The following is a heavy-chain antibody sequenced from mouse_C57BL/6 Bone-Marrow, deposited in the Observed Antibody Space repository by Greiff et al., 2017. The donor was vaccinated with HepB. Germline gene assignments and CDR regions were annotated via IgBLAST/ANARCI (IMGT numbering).Heavy chain of an antibody. V-gene: IGHV5-4*03. CDR3: ARAGHFQLGAMDY. D-gene: IGHD3-1*01. CDR1: GFTFSSYA. CDR2: ISDGGSYT. J-gene: IGHJ4*01. Sequence: EVKVVESGGGLVKPGGSLKLSCAASGFTFSSYAMSWVRQTPEKRLEWVATISDGGSYTYYPDNVKGRFTISRANAKNNLYLQMSHLKSEDTAMYYCARAGHFQLGAMDYWGQGTSVTVSS.